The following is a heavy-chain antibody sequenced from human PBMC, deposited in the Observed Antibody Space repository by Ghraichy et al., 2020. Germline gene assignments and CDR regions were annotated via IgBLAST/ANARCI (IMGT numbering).Heavy chain of an antibody. J-gene: IGHJ4*02. V-gene: IGHV3-7*01. Sequence: GGSLRLSCTASGFAFSGYWMSWVRQAPGKGLEWVANTKYDGSEKYYVDSMEGRFTISRDNAKNSLFLQMNSLRADDTAIYYCVTRRGDYWSQGTLVTVSS. CDR2: TKYDGSEK. CDR1: GFAFSGYW. CDR3: VTRRGDY.